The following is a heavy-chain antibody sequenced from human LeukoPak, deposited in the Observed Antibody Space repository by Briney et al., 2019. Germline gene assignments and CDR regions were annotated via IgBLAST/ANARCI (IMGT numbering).Heavy chain of an antibody. Sequence: GGSLRLSCAASGFTFGTYWMSWVRQAPGKGLEWVANIKQDGSDKYYVDSVKGRFTISRDNAKNSLYLQMNSLRAEDTAVYYCARGLYTTSSGRVVFFIWGQGTLVTVSS. CDR1: GFTFGTYW. CDR2: IKQDGSDK. CDR3: ARGLYTTSSGRVVFFI. V-gene: IGHV3-7*01. D-gene: IGHD6-6*01. J-gene: IGHJ4*02.